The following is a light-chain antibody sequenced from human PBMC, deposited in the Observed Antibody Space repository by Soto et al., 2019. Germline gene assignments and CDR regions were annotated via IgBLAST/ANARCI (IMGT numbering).Light chain of an antibody. V-gene: IGKV3-20*01. CDR3: RRCWASPPRT. J-gene: IGKJ1*01. Sequence: LTLSLGTLSLPPEESATLSCRVSQTTSAKYVAWYQQRRGLAPRLLVYGASKRAAGIPDRFRGSGSGSDFTLTITRLEQEEFGVYYCRRCWASPPRTFGQGTKVDIK. CDR2: GAS. CDR1: QTTSAKY.